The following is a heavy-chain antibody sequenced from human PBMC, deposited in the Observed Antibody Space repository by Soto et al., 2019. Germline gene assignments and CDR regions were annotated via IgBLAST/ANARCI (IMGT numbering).Heavy chain of an antibody. Sequence: GGSLRLSCASSGFTFSSYAMNWVRQAPGEGLEWVSGISRSVGTTNYADSVKGRFTISRDNAKNTLYLQMNILRVEDTAVYFCATAGNYRFDNWGLGTLVTVSS. CDR1: GFTFSSYA. CDR3: ATAGNYRFDN. J-gene: IGHJ4*02. CDR2: ISRSVGTT. V-gene: IGHV3-23*01. D-gene: IGHD1-1*01.